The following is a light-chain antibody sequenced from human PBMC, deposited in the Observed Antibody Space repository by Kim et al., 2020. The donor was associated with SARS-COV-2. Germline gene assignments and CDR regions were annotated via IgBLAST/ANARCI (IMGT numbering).Light chain of an antibody. CDR1: QSVYSDY. Sequence: EIVLTQSPGTLCLSPGDRATLSCRASQSVYSDYLAWDQQKPGQAPRLLIHEASIRATGIPDRFSGSGSGTDFTLTIRRLQPEDFAVYYCQQYGSSWTFGQGTKVDIK. CDR2: EAS. V-gene: IGKV3-20*01. J-gene: IGKJ1*01. CDR3: QQYGSSWT.